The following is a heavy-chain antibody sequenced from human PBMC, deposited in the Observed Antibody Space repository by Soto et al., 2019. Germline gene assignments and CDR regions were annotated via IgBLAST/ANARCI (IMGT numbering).Heavy chain of an antibody. V-gene: IGHV4-31*03. Sequence: QVQLQESGPGLVKPSQTLSLTCTVSGGSISSGGYYWSWIRQHPGKGLEWIGYIYYSGSTYHNPSPKRRVTISVDTSKNQFSLKLSSVTAADTAVYYCGRVGGINWFEPWGQGTLVTFSS. CDR3: GRVGGINWFEP. CDR2: IYYSGST. J-gene: IGHJ5*02. CDR1: GGSISSGGYY. D-gene: IGHD1-20*01.